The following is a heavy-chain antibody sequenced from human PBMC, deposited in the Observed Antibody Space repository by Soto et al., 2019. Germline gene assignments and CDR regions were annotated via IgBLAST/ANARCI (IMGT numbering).Heavy chain of an antibody. CDR3: ARAGQGASCSGGSCYLGASDI. V-gene: IGHV3-13*01. CDR1: GFNFSSYD. J-gene: IGHJ3*02. CDR2: IGTAGDT. D-gene: IGHD2-15*01. Sequence: EVQLVESGGGLVQPGGSLRLSCEASGFNFSSYDMHWVRQATGKGLEWVSVIGTAGDTFYTGSVKGRFTISRENGKXXLYLXXXXXXXXXXXVYYCARAGQGASCSGGSCYLGASDIWGQGTMVTVSS.